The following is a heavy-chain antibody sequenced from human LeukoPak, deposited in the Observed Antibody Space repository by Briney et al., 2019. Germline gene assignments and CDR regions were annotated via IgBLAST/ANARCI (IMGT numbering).Heavy chain of an antibody. Sequence: GGSLRLSCAASGFTFSSHWMSWVRQAPGKGLEWVAVISYDGSNKYYADSVKGRFTISRDNSKNTLYLQMNSLRAEDTAVYYCARVGSYYDFWSGYYGMDVWGQGTTVTVSS. J-gene: IGHJ6*02. CDR3: ARVGSYYDFWSGYYGMDV. V-gene: IGHV3-30-3*01. CDR2: ISYDGSNK. CDR1: GFTFSSHW. D-gene: IGHD3-3*01.